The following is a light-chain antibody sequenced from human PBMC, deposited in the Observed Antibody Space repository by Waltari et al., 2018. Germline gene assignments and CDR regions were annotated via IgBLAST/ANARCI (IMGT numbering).Light chain of an antibody. V-gene: IGKV3-20*01. CDR3: QHYVSLPAT. J-gene: IGKJ1*01. CDR2: HIS. CDR1: QSIIKY. Sequence: ERATLSCRASQSIIKYLAWYQKKPGQAPRLLIYHISIRAAGIPDRFSGSGSGTDFSLFISRLEPEDFAVYYCQHYVSLPATFGQGTKVEIK.